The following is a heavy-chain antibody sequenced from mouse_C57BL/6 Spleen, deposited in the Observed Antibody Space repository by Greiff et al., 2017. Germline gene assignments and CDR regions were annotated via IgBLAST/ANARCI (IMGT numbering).Heavy chain of an antibody. CDR2: ISSGSSTI. CDR1: GFTFSDYG. J-gene: IGHJ2*01. D-gene: IGHD1-1*01. V-gene: IGHV5-17*01. CDR3: ARGEFLVYYYGSFDY. Sequence: EVQGVESGGGLVKPGGSLKLSCAASGFTFSDYGMHWVRQAPEKGLEWVAYISSGSSTIYYADTVKGRFTISRDNAKNTLFLQMTSLRSEDTAMYYCARGEFLVYYYGSFDYWGQGTTLTVSS.